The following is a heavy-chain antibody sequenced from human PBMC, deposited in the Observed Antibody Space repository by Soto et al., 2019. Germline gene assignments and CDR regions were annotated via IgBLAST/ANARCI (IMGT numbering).Heavy chain of an antibody. V-gene: IGHV3-23*01. CDR1: GFTLSNYA. CDR3: AKAKNDYNWDNRPPFDY. CDR2: ISANDVGT. J-gene: IGHJ4*02. Sequence: PGGSLRLSCEASGFTLSNYAMTWIRQAPGKGLEWVSLISANDVGTYYAESVKTRFTISTDQSRNTVHLQMDSLRADDTAIYYCAKAKNDYNWDNRPPFDYWGQGTLVTVSS. D-gene: IGHD1-20*01.